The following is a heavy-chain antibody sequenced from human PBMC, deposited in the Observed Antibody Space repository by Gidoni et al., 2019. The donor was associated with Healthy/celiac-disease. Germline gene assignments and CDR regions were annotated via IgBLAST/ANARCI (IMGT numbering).Heavy chain of an antibody. D-gene: IGHD3-22*01. CDR2: ISSSSSYI. CDR1: GFTFSSYS. CDR3: ARVVPLVVVMPDAFDI. Sequence: EVQLVESGGGLVKPGGSLRLSCAASGFTFSSYSMNWVRQAPGKGLEWVSSISSSSSYIYYADSVKGRFTISRDNAKNSLYLQMNSLRAEDTAVYYCARVVPLVVVMPDAFDIWGQGTMVTVSS. J-gene: IGHJ3*02. V-gene: IGHV3-21*01.